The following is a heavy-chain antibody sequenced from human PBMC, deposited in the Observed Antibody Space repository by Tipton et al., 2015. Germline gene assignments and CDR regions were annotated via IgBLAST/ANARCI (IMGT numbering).Heavy chain of an antibody. Sequence: QLVQSGAEVEKPGASVKVSCKASGYTFTSFGISWVRQAPGQGLEWMGWISGYNGNTNFAQTLQGRVTMTTDTSTSTAYMELRSLRSDDTAVYYCSRVWAADGDFDYWGQGTLVTVSS. CDR1: GYTFTSFG. J-gene: IGHJ4*02. V-gene: IGHV1-18*01. CDR2: ISGYNGNT. CDR3: SRVWAADGDFDY. D-gene: IGHD5-24*01.